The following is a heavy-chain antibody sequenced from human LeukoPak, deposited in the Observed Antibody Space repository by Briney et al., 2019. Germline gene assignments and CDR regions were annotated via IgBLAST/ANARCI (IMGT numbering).Heavy chain of an antibody. D-gene: IGHD5-12*01. CDR1: GFTFSSYG. V-gene: IGHV3-30*02. CDR2: IRYDGDIK. CDR3: ARSLFSAYDYYFDY. Sequence: GGSLRLSCAASGFTFSSYGMHWVRQAPGKGLEWVAFIRYDGDIKYYADSVKGRFTISRDNSKNTLYLQMNSLRAEDTAVYYCARSLFSAYDYYFDYWGQGTLVTVSS. J-gene: IGHJ4*02.